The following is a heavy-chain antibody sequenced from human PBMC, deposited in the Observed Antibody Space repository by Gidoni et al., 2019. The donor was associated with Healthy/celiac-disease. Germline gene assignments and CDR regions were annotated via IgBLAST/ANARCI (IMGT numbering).Heavy chain of an antibody. CDR2: IKSKTDGGTT. J-gene: IGHJ4*02. CDR1: GFTFSNAW. Sequence: EVQLVESGGGLVMPGGSLRLSCAASGFTFSNAWLSWVRHAPGKGLEWVGRIKSKTDGGTTDYAAPVKGRFTISRDDSKNTLYLQMNSLKTEDTAMYYCTTGLGDYYDSSGYSIDYWGQGTLVTVSS. CDR3: TTGLGDYYDSSGYSIDY. V-gene: IGHV3-15*01. D-gene: IGHD3-22*01.